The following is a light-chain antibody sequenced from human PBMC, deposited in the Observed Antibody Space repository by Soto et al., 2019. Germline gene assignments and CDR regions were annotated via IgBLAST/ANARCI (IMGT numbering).Light chain of an antibody. CDR1: GSDVGDYDF. V-gene: IGLV2-11*01. J-gene: IGLJ2*01. CDR3: TSYTAFSTDIL. CDR2: DVT. Sequence: QSALTQPRSVSGSPGQSVTISCTGTGSDVGDYDFVSWYQQYPGEAPRVMIYDVTKRPSGVPDRFSASKSGNTASLTISGLQAEDEADYYCTSYTAFSTDILFGGGTQLTVL.